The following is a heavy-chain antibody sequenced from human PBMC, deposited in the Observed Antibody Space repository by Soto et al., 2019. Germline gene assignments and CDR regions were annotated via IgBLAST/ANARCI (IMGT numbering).Heavy chain of an antibody. Sequence: PSETLSLTCTVSGGSISSYYWSWIRQPPGKGLEWIGYIYYSGSTNYNPSLKSRVTISVDTSKNQFSLKLSSVTAADTAVYYCARHDRLGLLDYWGQGTLVTVSS. CDR2: IYYSGST. CDR3: ARHDRLGLLDY. V-gene: IGHV4-59*08. D-gene: IGHD6-25*01. CDR1: GGSISSYY. J-gene: IGHJ4*02.